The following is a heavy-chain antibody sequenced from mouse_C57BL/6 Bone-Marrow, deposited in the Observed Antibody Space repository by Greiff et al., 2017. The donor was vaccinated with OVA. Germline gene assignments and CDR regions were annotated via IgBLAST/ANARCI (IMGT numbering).Heavy chain of an antibody. Sequence: EVQLVESGGDLVKPGGSLKLSCAASGFTFSSYGMSWVRQTPDKRLEWVANISSGGSYTYYPDSVKGRFTISRDNAKNTLYLQMSSLKSEDTAMYYCARHGYYYGSSRYWYFDVWGTGTTVTVSS. D-gene: IGHD1-1*01. V-gene: IGHV5-6*01. CDR1: GFTFSSYG. J-gene: IGHJ1*03. CDR3: ARHGYYYGSSRYWYFDV. CDR2: ISSGGSYT.